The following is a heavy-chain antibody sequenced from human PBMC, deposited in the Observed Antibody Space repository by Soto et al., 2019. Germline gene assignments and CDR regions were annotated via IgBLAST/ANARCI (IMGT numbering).Heavy chain of an antibody. CDR2: INSDGSST. V-gene: IGHV3-74*01. J-gene: IGHJ4*02. CDR3: AREGHCSSTSCYFDY. D-gene: IGHD2-2*01. Sequence: GGSLRLSCAASGFTFSSYWMHWVRQAPGKGLVWVSRINSDGSSTSYADSVKGRFTISRDNAKNTLYLQMNSLRAEDTAVYYCAREGHCSSTSCYFDYWGQGTLVTVSS. CDR1: GFTFSSYW.